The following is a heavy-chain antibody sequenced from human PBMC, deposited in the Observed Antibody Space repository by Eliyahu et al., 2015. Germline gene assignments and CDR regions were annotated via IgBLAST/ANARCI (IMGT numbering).Heavy chain of an antibody. V-gene: IGHV1-69*01. CDR1: GGTFXTFX. CDR3: ANSPESPLFSGSFFGWFHA. D-gene: IGHD1-26*01. CDR2: IXPVFGTT. J-gene: IGHJ5*01. Sequence: QVQLVQSGTEVKKPGSSVXVSXXASGGTFXTFXIXWVRXAPGRGLEWMGQIXPVFGTTNYAPNFLDRVTFTADESTTTAHMELSSLRSDDTAIYYCANSPESPLFSGSFFGWFHAWGQGTLVTVSS.